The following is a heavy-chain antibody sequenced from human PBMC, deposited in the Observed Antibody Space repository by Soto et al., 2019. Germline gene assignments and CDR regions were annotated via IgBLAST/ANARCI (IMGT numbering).Heavy chain of an antibody. Sequence: ASVKVSCKASGYTFTSYDINWVRQATGQGLEWMGWMNPNSGNTGYAQKFQGRVTMTRNTSISTACMELSSLRSEDTAVYYCARGAITMVRGVMKLYYYYYYMDVWGKGTTVTVSS. CDR2: MNPNSGNT. CDR1: GYTFTSYD. D-gene: IGHD3-10*01. J-gene: IGHJ6*03. V-gene: IGHV1-8*01. CDR3: ARGAITMVRGVMKLYYYYYYMDV.